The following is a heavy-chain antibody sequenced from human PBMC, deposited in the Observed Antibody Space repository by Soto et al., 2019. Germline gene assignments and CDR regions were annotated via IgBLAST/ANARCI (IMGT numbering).Heavy chain of an antibody. Sequence: SETLSLTCTVSGGSISSSSYYWGWIRQPPGNGLEWFGYIYYSGSSYYNPSLKSLVTISVDTSKNQFSLKLSSVTAAYSAVYYCARVAITDYYYGMDVWGQGTTVTVSS. J-gene: IGHJ6*02. V-gene: IGHV4-30-4*08. D-gene: IGHD1-20*01. CDR3: ARVAITDYYYGMDV. CDR2: IYYSGSS. CDR1: GGSISSSSYY.